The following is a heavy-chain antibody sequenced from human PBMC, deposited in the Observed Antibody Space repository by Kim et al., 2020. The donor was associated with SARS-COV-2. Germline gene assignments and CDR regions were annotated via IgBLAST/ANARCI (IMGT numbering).Heavy chain of an antibody. J-gene: IGHJ4*02. D-gene: IGHD6-13*01. Sequence: AQKLQGRGTMTTDTSTSTAYMELRSLRSDDTAVYYCARAHGYSSSPIDYWGQGTLVTVSS. V-gene: IGHV1-18*01. CDR3: ARAHGYSSSPIDY.